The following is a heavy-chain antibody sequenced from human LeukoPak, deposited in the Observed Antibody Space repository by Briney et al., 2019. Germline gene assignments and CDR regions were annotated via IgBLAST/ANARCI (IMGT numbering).Heavy chain of an antibody. CDR1: GFTFSSYS. J-gene: IGHJ4*02. CDR3: AGTPNNYYDSSGYYPS. D-gene: IGHD3-22*01. Sequence: GGSLRLSCAASGFTFSSYSMNWVRQAPGEGLEWVSSISSSSSYIYYADSVKGRFTISRDNAKNSLYLQMNSLRAEDTAVYYCAGTPNNYYDSSGYYPSWGQGTLVTVSS. V-gene: IGHV3-21*01. CDR2: ISSSSSYI.